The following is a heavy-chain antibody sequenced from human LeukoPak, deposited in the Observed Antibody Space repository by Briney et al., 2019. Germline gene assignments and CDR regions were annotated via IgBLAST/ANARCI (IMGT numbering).Heavy chain of an antibody. Sequence: GGSLRLSCAASGFTFSNYNMNWVRQAPGKGLEWVSYISSSSSTIYYADSVKGRFTISRDNTKNSLYLQMNSLRAEDTAVYYCARDFSGYCSGGSCDFYYYYYMDVWGKGTTVTVSS. V-gene: IGHV3-48*01. D-gene: IGHD2-15*01. CDR1: GFTFSNYN. CDR2: ISSSSSTI. J-gene: IGHJ6*03. CDR3: ARDFSGYCSGGSCDFYYYYYMDV.